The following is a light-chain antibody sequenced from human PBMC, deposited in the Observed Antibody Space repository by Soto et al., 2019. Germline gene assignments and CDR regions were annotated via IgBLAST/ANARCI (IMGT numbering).Light chain of an antibody. CDR2: DTS. CDR1: QSVSSD. Sequence: EIVMTQSPGTLSVSPGERATLSCRASQSVSSDLAWYLQKRGQAPRLLIYDTSSRASGIPDRFSGSGSGTDFTLTISRLETEDFAVFYCQQYGTSEIIFGQGTRLEIK. V-gene: IGKV3-20*01. J-gene: IGKJ5*01. CDR3: QQYGTSEII.